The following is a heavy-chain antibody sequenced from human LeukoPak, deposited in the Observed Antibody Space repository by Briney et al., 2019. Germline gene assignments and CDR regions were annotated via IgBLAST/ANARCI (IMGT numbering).Heavy chain of an antibody. Sequence: GGSLRLSCAASGFTFSSYSMNWVRQAPGKGLEWVSSISSSSSYIYYADSVKGRFTISRDNAKNSLYLQMNSLRAEDTAVYYCARDGLDGEGGSYSDFDYWGQGTLVTVSS. CDR3: ARDGLDGEGGSYSDFDY. D-gene: IGHD1-26*01. CDR2: ISSSSSYI. CDR1: GFTFSSYS. J-gene: IGHJ4*02. V-gene: IGHV3-21*01.